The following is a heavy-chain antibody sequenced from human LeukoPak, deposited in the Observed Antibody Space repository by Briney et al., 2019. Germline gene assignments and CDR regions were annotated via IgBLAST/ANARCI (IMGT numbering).Heavy chain of an antibody. Sequence: KAGGSLRLSCAASGFTFSSYSMNWVRQAPGKGLEWVSSISSSSSYIYYADSVKGRFTISRDNAKNSLYLQMNSLRAEDTAVYYCARDSTPVLLWFGELLWPNWFDPWGQGTLVTVSS. J-gene: IGHJ5*02. D-gene: IGHD3-10*01. CDR1: GFTFSSYS. V-gene: IGHV3-21*01. CDR2: ISSSSSYI. CDR3: ARDSTPVLLWFGELLWPNWFDP.